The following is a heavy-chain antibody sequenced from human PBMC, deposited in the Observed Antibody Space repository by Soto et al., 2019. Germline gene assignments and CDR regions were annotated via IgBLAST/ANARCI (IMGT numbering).Heavy chain of an antibody. D-gene: IGHD6-19*01. CDR3: AREDSSGWYYYYGMDV. J-gene: IGHJ6*02. CDR1: GFTFSGYG. CDR2: IKSDGSST. Sequence: AGCMRLACAASGFTFSGYGMSWVSQATGKGLVWVSRIKSDGSSTSYADSVKGRFTITRDNARNTLYLQMNSLRAEDTAVYYCAREDSSGWYYYYGMDVWGQGTTVTVSS. V-gene: IGHV3-74*01.